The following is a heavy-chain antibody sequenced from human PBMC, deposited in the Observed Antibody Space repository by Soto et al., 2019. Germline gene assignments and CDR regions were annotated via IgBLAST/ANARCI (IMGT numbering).Heavy chain of an antibody. Sequence: GALRLSCAASGFTFSSYGMHWVRQAPGKGLEWVAVIWYDGSNKYYADSVKGRFTISRDNSKNTLYLQMNSLRAEDTAVYYCARQADLRVGAFAIWGQGTMVTVSS. CDR1: GFTFSSYG. D-gene: IGHD2-15*01. J-gene: IGHJ3*02. CDR2: IWYDGSNK. CDR3: ARQADLRVGAFAI. V-gene: IGHV3-33*01.